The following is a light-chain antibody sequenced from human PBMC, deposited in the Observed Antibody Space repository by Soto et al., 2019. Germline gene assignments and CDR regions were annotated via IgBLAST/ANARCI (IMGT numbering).Light chain of an antibody. CDR3: KHYKSYSEA. J-gene: IGKJ1*01. V-gene: IGKV1-5*03. Sequence: DIQMTQSPSTLSGSVGDRVTITCRASQTISSWLAWYQQKPGKAPKLLIYKASTLKSGVPSRFSGSGSGTEFTLTISSLHPDEFATYYRKHYKSYSEAFGQGTKVDIK. CDR2: KAS. CDR1: QTISSW.